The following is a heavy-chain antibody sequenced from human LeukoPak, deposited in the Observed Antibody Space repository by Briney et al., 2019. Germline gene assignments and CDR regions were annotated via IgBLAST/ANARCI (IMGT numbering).Heavy chain of an antibody. CDR2: ISYSGST. Sequence: PSETLSLTCTVSGGSISSGSYFWSWIRQPAGKGLEWIGYISYSGSTNYNPSLKSRVTISLDTSKNQFSLKLSSVTAADTAVYYCARGQYAGYFQHWGQGTLVTVSS. J-gene: IGHJ1*01. CDR1: GGSISSGSYF. D-gene: IGHD2-2*01. V-gene: IGHV4-61*10. CDR3: ARGQYAGYFQH.